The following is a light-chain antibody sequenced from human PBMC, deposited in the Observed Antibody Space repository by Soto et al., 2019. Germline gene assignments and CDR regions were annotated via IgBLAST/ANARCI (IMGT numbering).Light chain of an antibody. CDR3: QQSYTMPYT. J-gene: IGKJ2*01. Sequence: DIPMTQSPSSLSASVGDRLTITCRASESISTFLNWYQNKPGAAPKLVIYAASTLQSGVPSRFSGSGSGTEFTLTISSVQPEDFAAYYCQQSYTMPYTFGQGTKVEIE. V-gene: IGKV1-39*01. CDR2: AAS. CDR1: ESISTF.